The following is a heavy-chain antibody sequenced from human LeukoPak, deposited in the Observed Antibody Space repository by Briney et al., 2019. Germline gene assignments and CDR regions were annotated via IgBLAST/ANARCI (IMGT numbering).Heavy chain of an antibody. D-gene: IGHD2-15*01. Sequence: GGSLRLSCAGSGFAFGTYAMSWVRQAPGKGLERVAFIRYDGNEKYYADSVKGRFTVSRDNSKNTLYLQMNSLRVEDTAVYYCAQERDRRGYFEYWGKGTLVTVSS. CDR3: AQERDRRGYFEY. J-gene: IGHJ4*02. CDR1: GFAFGTYA. CDR2: IRYDGNEK. V-gene: IGHV3-30*02.